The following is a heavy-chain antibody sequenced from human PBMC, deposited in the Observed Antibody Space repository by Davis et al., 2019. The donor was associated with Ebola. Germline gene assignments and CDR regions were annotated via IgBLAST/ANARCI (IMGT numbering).Heavy chain of an antibody. CDR3: ARGSPDIVVVPAARLFDY. Sequence: MPSETLSLTCTVSGGSISSGDYYWSWIRQPPGKGLEWIGYIYYSGSTYYNPSLKSRVTISVDTSKNQFSLKLSSVTAADTAVYYCARGSPDIVVVPAARLFDYWGQGTLVTVSS. J-gene: IGHJ4*02. CDR2: IYYSGST. V-gene: IGHV4-30-4*01. CDR1: GGSISSGDYY. D-gene: IGHD2-2*01.